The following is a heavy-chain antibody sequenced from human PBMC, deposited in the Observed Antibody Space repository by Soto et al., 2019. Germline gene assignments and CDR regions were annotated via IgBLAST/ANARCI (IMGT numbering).Heavy chain of an antibody. Sequence: SGPTLVNPTETLTLTCTVSGLSLSTGKLGVSWIRQPPEKALEWLAHIFSDDDKSYSTSLRSRVTISKDTSRSQVVLTMTNMDPLDSGTYYCALIKDCSRTDCYLASFDPWGQGTLVTVSS. CDR2: IFSDDDK. J-gene: IGHJ5*02. V-gene: IGHV2-26*01. CDR3: ALIKDCSRTDCYLASFDP. CDR1: GLSLSTGKLG. D-gene: IGHD2-2*01.